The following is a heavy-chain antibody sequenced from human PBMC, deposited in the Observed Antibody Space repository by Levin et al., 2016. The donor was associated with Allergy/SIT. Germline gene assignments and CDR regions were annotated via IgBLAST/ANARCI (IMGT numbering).Heavy chain of an antibody. CDR3: ARAIWDAYYDSSSYYVDL. J-gene: IGHJ3*01. Sequence: WIRQPPGKGLEWIGYIYYSRSTNYNPSLKSRVTISVDTSKNQFSLKLSSVTAADTAVYYCARAIWDAYYDSSSYYVDLWGQGTMVTVSS. CDR2: IYYSRST. V-gene: IGHV4-59*01. D-gene: IGHD3-22*01.